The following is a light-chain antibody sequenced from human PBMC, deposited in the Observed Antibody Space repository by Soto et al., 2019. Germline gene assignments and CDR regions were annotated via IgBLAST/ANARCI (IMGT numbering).Light chain of an antibody. V-gene: IGLV2-8*01. Sequence: QSVLTQPPSASGSPGQSVTISCTGTSSDVGGYKYVSWYQQHPGKAPKLMIFEVNKRPSGVPDRFSGSKSGNTASLTVSGLQAEYEADYYCSSYACINNLGVFGTGTKLTVL. CDR3: SSYACINNLGV. J-gene: IGLJ1*01. CDR2: EVN. CDR1: SSDVGGYKY.